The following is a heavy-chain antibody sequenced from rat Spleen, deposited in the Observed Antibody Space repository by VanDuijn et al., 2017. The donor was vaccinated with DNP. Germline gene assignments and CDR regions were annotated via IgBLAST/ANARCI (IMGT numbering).Heavy chain of an antibody. V-gene: IGHV5S10*01. CDR3: VTRGKYGGYDY. J-gene: IGHJ2*01. D-gene: IGHD1-11*01. CDR2: IIYDGSRA. Sequence: EVQLVESGGGLVQPGDSLRLSCATSGFIFSDYAMAWVRQSPKMGLEWVATIIYDGSRAFYRDSVTGRFTISRDFAKSTLYLQMDSLRSEDTATYYCVTRGKYGGYDYWGQGVMVTVSS. CDR1: GFIFSDYA.